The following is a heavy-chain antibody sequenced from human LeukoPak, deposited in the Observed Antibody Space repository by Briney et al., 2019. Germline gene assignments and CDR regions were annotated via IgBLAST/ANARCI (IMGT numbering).Heavy chain of an antibody. V-gene: IGHV4-34*01. D-gene: IGHD4-17*01. CDR1: GGSFSGYY. J-gene: IGHJ4*02. Sequence: PSETLSLTCAVYGGSFSGYYWSWIRQPPGKGLEWIGEINHSGSTNYNPSLKSRVTISVDTSKNQFSLKLSSVTAADTAVYYCARGRYGATAPYFDYWGQGTLVTVSS. CDR2: INHSGST. CDR3: ARGRYGATAPYFDY.